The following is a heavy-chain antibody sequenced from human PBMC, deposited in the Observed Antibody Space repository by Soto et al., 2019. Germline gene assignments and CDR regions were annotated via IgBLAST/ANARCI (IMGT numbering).Heavy chain of an antibody. J-gene: IGHJ6*02. Sequence: ASVKVSCKVSGYTLTELSMHWVRQAPGKGLEWMGGFDPEDGETIYAQKFQGRVTMTEDTSTDTAYMELSSLRSEDTAVYYCATEYIVGATLRYYGMDVWGQGTAVTVSS. CDR1: GYTLTELS. CDR3: ATEYIVGATLRYYGMDV. D-gene: IGHD1-26*01. CDR2: FDPEDGET. V-gene: IGHV1-24*01.